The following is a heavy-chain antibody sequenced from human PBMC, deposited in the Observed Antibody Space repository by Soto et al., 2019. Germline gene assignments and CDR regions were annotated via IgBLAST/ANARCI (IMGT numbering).Heavy chain of an antibody. V-gene: IGHV6-1*01. J-gene: IGHJ4*02. D-gene: IGHD5-18*01. CDR2: TYYRSKWYY. CDR1: GDSVSIKSAA. Sequence: QVQLQQSGPRLVRPSQTLSLTCAISGDSVSIKSAAWNWIRQSPSRGLEWLGRTYYRSKWYYDYADSVKSRIPINSDTSKNQFSLQLNSVTPEDTAVYYCARDPGYSLDYWGQGTLVTVSS. CDR3: ARDPGYSLDY.